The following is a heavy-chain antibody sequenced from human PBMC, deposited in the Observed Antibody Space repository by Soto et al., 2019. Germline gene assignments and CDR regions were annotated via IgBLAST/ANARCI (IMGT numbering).Heavy chain of an antibody. V-gene: IGHV3-30*18. J-gene: IGHJ4*02. Sequence: GGSLRLSCAASGFTFSSYGMHWVRQAPGKGLEWVAVISYDGSNKYYADSVKGRFTISRDNSKNTLYLQMNSLRAEDTAVYYCAKDQKSPRIAVATGTGFDYWGQGTLVTVSS. D-gene: IGHD6-19*01. CDR3: AKDQKSPRIAVATGTGFDY. CDR1: GFTFSSYG. CDR2: ISYDGSNK.